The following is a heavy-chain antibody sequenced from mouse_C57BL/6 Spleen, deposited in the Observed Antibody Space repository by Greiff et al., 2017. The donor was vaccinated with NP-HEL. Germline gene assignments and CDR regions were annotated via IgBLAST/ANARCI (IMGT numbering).Heavy chain of an antibody. D-gene: IGHD3-2*02. Sequence: EVKLVESGAELVRPGASVKLSCTASGFNIKDDYMHWVKQRPEQGLEWIGWIDPENGDTEYASKFQGKATITADTSSNTAYLQLSSLTSEDTAVYYCTTRLFAYWGQGTLVTVSA. J-gene: IGHJ3*01. CDR2: IDPENGDT. CDR3: TTRLFAY. CDR1: GFNIKDDY. V-gene: IGHV14-4*01.